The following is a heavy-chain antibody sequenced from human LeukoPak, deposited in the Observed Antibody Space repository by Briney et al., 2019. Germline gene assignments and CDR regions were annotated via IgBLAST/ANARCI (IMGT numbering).Heavy chain of an antibody. V-gene: IGHV3-23*01. CDR2: ISGSGGST. D-gene: IGHD2-15*01. Sequence: PGGSLRLSCVGSGFTFRIYAMSCVRQAPGKGLEWVSVISGSGGSTYYADSVKGRFTFSRDNSKNTLYLQMNSLRAEDTAVYYCAKGVAATDYGLDVWGQGTTVTVSS. J-gene: IGHJ6*02. CDR3: AKGVAATDYGLDV. CDR1: GFTFRIYA.